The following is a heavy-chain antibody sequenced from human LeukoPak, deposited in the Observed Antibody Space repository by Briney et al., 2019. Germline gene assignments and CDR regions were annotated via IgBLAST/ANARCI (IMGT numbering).Heavy chain of an antibody. CDR3: ARNFGGGDSSGPYY. CDR2: INWNGGRT. CDR1: GFTFNDYG. Sequence: GGSLRPSCAASGFTFNDYGMSWVRQAPGKGLEWVSGINWNGGRTGYADSMKGRFIISRDNAKNSLYLQVNSLRAEDTALYYCARNFGGGDSSGPYYWGQGTLVTVSS. V-gene: IGHV3-20*04. J-gene: IGHJ4*02. D-gene: IGHD3-22*01.